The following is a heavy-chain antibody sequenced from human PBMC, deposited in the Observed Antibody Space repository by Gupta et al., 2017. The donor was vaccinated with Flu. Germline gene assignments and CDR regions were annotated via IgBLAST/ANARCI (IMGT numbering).Heavy chain of an antibody. V-gene: IGHV1-2*02. J-gene: IGHJ4*02. CDR3: ARDHCGDSRCYSDY. D-gene: IGHD2-21*01. Sequence: QAPGQGLEWVGWINPTSGVANYAPKFQGRVTLTRDTSITTAYMDLTRLRSDDTAAYFCARDHCGDSRCYSDYWGQGTLVTVSS. CDR2: INPTSGVA.